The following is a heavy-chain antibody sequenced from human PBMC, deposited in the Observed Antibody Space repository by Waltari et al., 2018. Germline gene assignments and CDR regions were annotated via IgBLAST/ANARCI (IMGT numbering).Heavy chain of an antibody. Sequence: EVQLVESGGGLVKPGGSLRLSCATSGFNFSLYNMNWVRQAPGKGLEWVSAVSLSGSSVFYADSLSGRFAISRDNAKNSLYLQMNDLRVEDTAVYYCARVKRYELQSVMDHWGQGALVSVSS. CDR1: GFNFSLYN. CDR3: ARVKRYELQSVMDH. D-gene: IGHD3-9*01. J-gene: IGHJ4*02. V-gene: IGHV3-21*02. CDR2: VSLSGSSV.